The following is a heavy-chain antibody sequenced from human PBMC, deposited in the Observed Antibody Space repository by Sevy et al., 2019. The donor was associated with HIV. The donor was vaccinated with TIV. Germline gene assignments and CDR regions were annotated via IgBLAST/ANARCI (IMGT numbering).Heavy chain of an antibody. J-gene: IGHJ1*01. V-gene: IGHV1-18*01. CDR3: ARAPSGSQGPGQYFHH. CDR1: GYTFTNYH. CDR2: ITPNDGNT. Sequence: ASVKVSCKASGYTFTNYHITWVRQAPGQGLEWMGWITPNDGNTEYVQRLQGRVTMTTDTSTSTAYMELRNLKSDDTAVYYCARAPSGSQGPGQYFHHWVQGTLVTVSS. D-gene: IGHD1-26*01.